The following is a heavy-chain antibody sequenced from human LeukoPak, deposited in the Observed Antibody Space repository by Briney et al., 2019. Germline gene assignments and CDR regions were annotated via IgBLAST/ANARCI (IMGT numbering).Heavy chain of an antibody. CDR2: IYYSGST. CDR1: GGSFSGYY. V-gene: IGHV4-34*01. Sequence: SETLSLTCAVYGGSFSGYYWSWIRQPPGKGLEWIGSIYYSGSTNYNPSLKSRVTISVDRSKNQFSLKLSSVTAADTAVYYCARGTDDSSGYLDYWGQGTLVTVSS. J-gene: IGHJ4*02. CDR3: ARGTDDSSGYLDY. D-gene: IGHD3-22*01.